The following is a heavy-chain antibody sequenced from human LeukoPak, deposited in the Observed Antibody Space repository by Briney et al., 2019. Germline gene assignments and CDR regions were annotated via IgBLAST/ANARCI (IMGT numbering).Heavy chain of an antibody. D-gene: IGHD3-3*01. CDR3: ARDRYYDFWSGYRGTYYGMDV. CDR2: ISAYNGNT. J-gene: IGHJ6*02. Sequence: ASVKVSCKASGYTFTACYMHWVRQAPGQGLEWMGWISAYNGNTNYAQKLQGRVTMTTDTSTSTAYMELRSLRSDDTAVYYCARDRYYDFWSGYRGTYYGMDVWGQGTTVTVSS. CDR1: GYTFTACY. V-gene: IGHV1-18*04.